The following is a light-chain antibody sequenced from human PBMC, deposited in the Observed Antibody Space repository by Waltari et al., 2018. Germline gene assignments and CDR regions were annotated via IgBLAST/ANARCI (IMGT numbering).Light chain of an antibody. CDR1: QSVSSSY. CDR3: QQYERSPET. Sequence: EIVLTQSPGTLSLSPGERATLSCRASQSVSSSYLAWYQQKPDQAPRLLIYGASYRATGIPDRFSGSGSGTDFTLTISRLEPEDFAVYYCQQYERSPETFGQGTKVEIK. V-gene: IGKV3-20*01. J-gene: IGKJ1*01. CDR2: GAS.